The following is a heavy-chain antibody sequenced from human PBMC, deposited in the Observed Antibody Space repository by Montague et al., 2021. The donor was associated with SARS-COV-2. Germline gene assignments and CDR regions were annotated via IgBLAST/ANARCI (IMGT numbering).Heavy chain of an antibody. Sequence: SLRLSCAASGFTFDDYAMHWVRQAPGKGLEWVSGISWNSGSIGYADSVKGRFTISRDNAKNSLYLQMNSLRAEDTAVYYCYSGYDFGYWGQGTLVTVSS. V-gene: IGHV3-9*01. D-gene: IGHD5-12*01. CDR2: ISWNSGSI. J-gene: IGHJ4*02. CDR1: GFTFDDYA. CDR3: YSGYDFGY.